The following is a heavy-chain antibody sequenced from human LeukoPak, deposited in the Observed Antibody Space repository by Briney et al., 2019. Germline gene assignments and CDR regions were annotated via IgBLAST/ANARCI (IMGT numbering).Heavy chain of an antibody. CDR2: IKQDRSEK. V-gene: IGHV3-7*01. J-gene: IGHJ4*02. D-gene: IGHD5-18*01. Sequence: GGSLRLSCAASGFTFTTYWMSWVRPAPGKGLEWVAHIKQDRSEKYYVDSAKGRFTIARDNAKNSLYLQMNSLRDEDTAVYYCARDPSRGYNYGYGDYWGQGTLVIVSS. CDR3: ARDPSRGYNYGYGDY. CDR1: GFTFTTYW.